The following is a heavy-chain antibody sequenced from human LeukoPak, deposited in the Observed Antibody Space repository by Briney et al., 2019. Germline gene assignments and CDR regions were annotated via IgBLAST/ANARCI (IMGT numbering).Heavy chain of an antibody. CDR2: IYHSGST. J-gene: IGHJ5*02. V-gene: IGHV4-38-2*02. D-gene: IGHD6-6*01. Sequence: SETLSLTCTVSGYSISSGYYWGWIRPPPGKGLEWIGSIYHSGSTYYNPSLKSRVTISVDTSKNQFSLKLSSVTAADTAVYYCARGLSSSSSRWFDPWGQGTLVTVSS. CDR3: ARGLSSSSSRWFDP. CDR1: GYSISSGYY.